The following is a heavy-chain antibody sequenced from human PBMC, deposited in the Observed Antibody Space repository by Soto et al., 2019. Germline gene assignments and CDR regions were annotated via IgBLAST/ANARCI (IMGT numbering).Heavy chain of an antibody. D-gene: IGHD6-19*01. V-gene: IGHV1-58*01. CDR2: IVVGSGNT. CDR3: AADRAVAGINWFDP. Sequence: ASVKVSCKASGFAFTSSAVQWVRQARGQRLEWIGWIVVGSGNTNYAQKFQERVTITRDMSTSTAYMELSSLRSEDTAVYYCAADRAVAGINWFDPWGQGTLVTVSS. CDR1: GFAFTSSA. J-gene: IGHJ5*02.